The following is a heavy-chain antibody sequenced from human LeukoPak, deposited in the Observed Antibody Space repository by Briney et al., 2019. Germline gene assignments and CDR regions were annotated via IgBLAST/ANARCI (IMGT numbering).Heavy chain of an antibody. Sequence: GGSLRLSCAASGFTFSSYAMSWVRQAPGKGLEWVSAISGSGGSTYYADSGKGRFTISRENSKNTLYLQMNSLRAEDTAVYYCAKADSSGYIFDYWGQGTLVTVSS. D-gene: IGHD3-22*01. CDR3: AKADSSGYIFDY. CDR1: GFTFSSYA. V-gene: IGHV3-23*01. CDR2: ISGSGGST. J-gene: IGHJ4*02.